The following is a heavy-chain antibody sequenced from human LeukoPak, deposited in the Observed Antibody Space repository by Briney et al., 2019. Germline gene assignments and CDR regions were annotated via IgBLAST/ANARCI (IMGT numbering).Heavy chain of an antibody. CDR2: ISSSHSTI. D-gene: IGHD4-17*01. Sequence: GGSLRLSCAASGFTFSSYEMNWVSQAPGKGLEWVSYISSSHSTIYYADSVKGRFTISRDNAKNSLYLQMNSLRAEDTAVYYCAREVPTGQAFDIWGQGTMVTVSS. V-gene: IGHV3-48*03. CDR1: GFTFSSYE. CDR3: AREVPTGQAFDI. J-gene: IGHJ3*02.